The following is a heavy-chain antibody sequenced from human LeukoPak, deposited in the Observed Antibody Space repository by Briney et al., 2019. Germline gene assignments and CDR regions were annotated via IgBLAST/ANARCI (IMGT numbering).Heavy chain of an antibody. CDR3: ARWEWLLNWFDP. Sequence: ASVKVSCKASGHTFTSYDINWVRQATGQGLEWMGWMNPNSGNTAYAQKFQGRVTMTRDTSTSTVYMELSSLRSDDTAVYYCARWEWLLNWFDPWGQGTLVTVSS. CDR1: GHTFTSYD. V-gene: IGHV1-8*02. CDR2: MNPNSGNT. J-gene: IGHJ5*02. D-gene: IGHD3-3*01.